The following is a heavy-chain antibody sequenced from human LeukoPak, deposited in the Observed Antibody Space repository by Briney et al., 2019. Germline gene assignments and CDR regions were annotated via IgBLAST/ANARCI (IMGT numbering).Heavy chain of an antibody. Sequence: GGSLRLSCGASGFTFSSYAMSWVRQAPGKGLEWVSAISGSGGSTYYADSVKGRFTISRDNSKNTLYLQMNSLRAEDTAVYYCAKGLFYCSGGSCYSDFTYYFDYWGQGTLVTVSS. CDR1: GFTFSSYA. J-gene: IGHJ4*02. CDR3: AKGLFYCSGGSCYSDFTYYFDY. V-gene: IGHV3-23*01. CDR2: ISGSGGST. D-gene: IGHD2-15*01.